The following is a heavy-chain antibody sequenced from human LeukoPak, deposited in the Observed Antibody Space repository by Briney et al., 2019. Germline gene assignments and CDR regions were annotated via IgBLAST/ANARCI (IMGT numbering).Heavy chain of an antibody. CDR3: ARKNILTGYYLRNWFDP. J-gene: IGHJ5*02. Sequence: SETLSLTCTVSGGSISSYYWSWIRQPPGKGLDRIGYIYYSGSTNYNPSLKSRVTISVDTSKNQFSLKLSSVTAADTAVYYCARKNILTGYYLRNWFDPWGQGTLVTVSS. CDR1: GGSISSYY. CDR2: IYYSGST. V-gene: IGHV4-59*12. D-gene: IGHD3-9*01.